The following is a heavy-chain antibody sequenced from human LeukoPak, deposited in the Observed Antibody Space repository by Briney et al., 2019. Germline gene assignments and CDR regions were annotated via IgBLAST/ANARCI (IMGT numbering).Heavy chain of an antibody. CDR2: IIPILGIA. CDR3: ARDGGSYDLGFDP. Sequence: SVKVSCKASGGTFSSYTISWVRQAPGQGLEWVGKIIPILGIANYAQKLQGRVTISADKSTRTAYMEMSSLRAENTAVVYCARDGGSYDLGFDPWGQGTLVTVSS. V-gene: IGHV1-69*04. J-gene: IGHJ5*02. CDR1: GGTFSSYT. D-gene: IGHD1-26*01.